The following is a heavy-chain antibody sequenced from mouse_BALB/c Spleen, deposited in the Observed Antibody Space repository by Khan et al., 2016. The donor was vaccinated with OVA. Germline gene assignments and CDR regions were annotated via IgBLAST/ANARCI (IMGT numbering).Heavy chain of an antibody. V-gene: IGHV1-18*01. Sequence: EVQLQQSGPELVKPGTSVKISCKASGYTFTDYTMDWVKQSHGKSLEWIGDINPNNGDTFYNQKFKDKAALTVDKSSSTAFMELRSLTSEDTAVYYCARTGYGSLGYWSQGTTLTVSS. D-gene: IGHD1-1*01. CDR2: INPNNGDT. CDR3: ARTGYGSLGY. CDR1: GYTFTDYT. J-gene: IGHJ2*01.